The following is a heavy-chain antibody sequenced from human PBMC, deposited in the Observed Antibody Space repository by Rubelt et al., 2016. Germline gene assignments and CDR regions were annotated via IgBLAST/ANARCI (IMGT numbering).Heavy chain of an antibody. D-gene: IGHD2-21*02. CDR2: ISGSGGST. CDR1: GFTFTGYS. Sequence: VQLVESGGDLVKPGGSLRLSCAASGFTFTGYSMDWVRQAPGKGLEWVSAISGSGGSTYYADSVKGRFTISRDNSKNTLYLQMNSLSVDDTAVDYGAQLVGSLEAVVVVAAPMYWGQGTLVTVSS. CDR3: AQLVGSLEAVVVVAAPMY. V-gene: IGHV3-23*04. J-gene: IGHJ4*02.